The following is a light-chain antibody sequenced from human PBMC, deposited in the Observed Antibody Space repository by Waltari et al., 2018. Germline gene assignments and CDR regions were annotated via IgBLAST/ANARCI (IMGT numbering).Light chain of an antibody. J-gene: IGLJ2*01. CDR1: SLRRYY. Sequence: SSELTQDPTVSVALGQTVRITCQGDSLRRYYPHWYQQRPGHAPILVLYGQNSRPSGIPDRFAGSISGNTASLTITGAQAEDEADYYCHSRDSSSTRFFGGGTRLTV. V-gene: IGLV3-19*01. CDR3: HSRDSSSTRF. CDR2: GQN.